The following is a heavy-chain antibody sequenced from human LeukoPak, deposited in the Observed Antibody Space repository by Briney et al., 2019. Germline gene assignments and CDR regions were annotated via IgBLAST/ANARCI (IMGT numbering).Heavy chain of an antibody. Sequence: SETLSLTCTVSGGSMSSYYWSWIRQPPGKGLEWIGYIYSSGSTNYNPSFKSRVTISIDTSKNQFSLKLSSVTAADTAVYYCARHGDGSGWRSVDFDYWGQGTLVTVSS. J-gene: IGHJ4*02. D-gene: IGHD6-19*01. CDR1: GGSMSSYY. V-gene: IGHV4-59*08. CDR2: IYSSGST. CDR3: ARHGDGSGWRSVDFDY.